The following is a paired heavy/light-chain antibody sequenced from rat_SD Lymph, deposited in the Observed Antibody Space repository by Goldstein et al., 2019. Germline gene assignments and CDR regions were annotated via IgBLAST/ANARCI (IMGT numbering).Heavy chain of an antibody. CDR2: ISYDGSST. Sequence: EVQLVESGGGLVQPGRSMKLSCAASGFTFSNYGMAWVRQAPTKGLEWVATISYDGSSTYYRDSVKGRFTISRDNAKSTLYLQMNSLRSEDTATYYCTRDGYYSGDGFDYWGQGVMVTVSS. CDR1: GFTFSNYG. V-gene: IGHV5-29*01. D-gene: IGHD1-1*01. J-gene: IGHJ2*01. CDR3: TRDGYYSGDGFDY.
Light chain of an antibody. CDR2: NAN. V-gene: IGKV12S34*01. CDR1: EDIYNG. J-gene: IGKJ5*01. CDR3: QQYYNYPPT. Sequence: DIQMTQSPASLSASLGETVTIECRASEDIYNGLAWYQQKPGKSPQLLIYNANSLHTGVPSRFSGSGSGTQYSLKINSLQSEDVASYFCQQYYNYPPTFGSGTKLEIK.